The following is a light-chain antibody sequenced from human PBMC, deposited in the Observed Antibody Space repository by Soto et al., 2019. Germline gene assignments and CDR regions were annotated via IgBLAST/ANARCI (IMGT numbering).Light chain of an antibody. V-gene: IGKV1-5*01. J-gene: IGKJ1*01. CDR3: QQSHSIPWT. CDR1: QSISSW. CDR2: DAS. Sequence: GDRVTITCRASQSISSWLAWYQQKPGKAPKLLIYDASSLESGVPPRFSGSGSGTDFTLTITSLQPEDFATYYCQQSHSIPWTFGQGTKVDIK.